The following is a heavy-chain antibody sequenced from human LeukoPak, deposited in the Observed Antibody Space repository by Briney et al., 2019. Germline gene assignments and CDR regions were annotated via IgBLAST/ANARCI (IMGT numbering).Heavy chain of an antibody. D-gene: IGHD6-13*01. J-gene: IGHJ3*02. CDR1: GGSFSGYY. CDR3: VREFSSSWYIAFDI. CDR2: INHSGST. Sequence: PSETLSLTCAVYGGSFSGYYWSWIRQPPGKGLEWIGEINHSGSTNYNPSLKSRVTISVDTSKNQFSLKLSSVTAADTAVYYCVREFSSSWYIAFDIWGQGTMVTVSS. V-gene: IGHV4-34*01.